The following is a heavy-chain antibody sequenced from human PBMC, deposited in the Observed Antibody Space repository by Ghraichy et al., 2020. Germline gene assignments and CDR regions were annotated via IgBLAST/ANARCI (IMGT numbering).Heavy chain of an antibody. D-gene: IGHD5-24*01. V-gene: IGHV3-23*01. CDR2: ISGSGGST. CDR3: ANYLSPRMATTYYFDY. Sequence: GESLNISCAASGFTFSSYAMSWVRQAPGKGLEWVSAISGSGGSTYYADSVKGRFTISRDNSKNTLYLQMNSLRAEDTAVYYCANYLSPRMATTYYFDYWGQGTLVTVSS. J-gene: IGHJ4*02. CDR1: GFTFSSYA.